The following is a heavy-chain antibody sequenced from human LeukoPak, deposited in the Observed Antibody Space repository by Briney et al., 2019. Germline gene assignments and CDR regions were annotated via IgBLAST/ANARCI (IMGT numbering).Heavy chain of an antibody. CDR3: AKWRSSIVRD. V-gene: IGHV3-48*01. Sequence: GGSLRLSCAASGFTFSSYSMNWVRQAPGKGVEWVSYISSSSSRIKYADFVKGGLTIYRENAKNSLYLQMNSLRAEDTAVYYCAKWRSSIVRDWGRGTLVTVSS. J-gene: IGHJ4*02. D-gene: IGHD3-10*01. CDR2: ISSSSSRI. CDR1: GFTFSSYS.